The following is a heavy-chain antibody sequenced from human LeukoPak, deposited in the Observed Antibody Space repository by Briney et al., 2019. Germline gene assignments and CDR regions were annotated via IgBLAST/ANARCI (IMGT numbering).Heavy chain of an antibody. CDR3: ARGVGYCSSTSCYWWFDP. V-gene: IGHV3-74*01. CDR1: GYTFSSSW. J-gene: IGHJ5*02. Sequence: GGSLRLSCAAPGYTFSSSWMHWVRQARGKGLVWVSRINSVGSSTSYADSVKGRFTISRDNAKNTMYLQMISLRAEDTAVYYCARGVGYCSSTSCYWWFDPWGQGTLVTVSS. D-gene: IGHD2-2*01. CDR2: INSVGSST.